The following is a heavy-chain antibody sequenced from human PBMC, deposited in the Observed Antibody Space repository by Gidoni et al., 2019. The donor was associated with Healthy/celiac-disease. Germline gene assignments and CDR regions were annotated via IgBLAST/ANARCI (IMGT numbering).Heavy chain of an antibody. V-gene: IGHV3-21*01. CDR3: ARDSDLRYFDWFDAFDI. J-gene: IGHJ3*02. Sequence: EVQLVESGGGLVKPGGSLRLSCAASGFTFSSYSMNWVRQAPGKGLEWFSSISSSSSYIYYADSVKGRFTISRDNAKNSLYLQMNSLRAEDTAVYYCARDSDLRYFDWFDAFDIWGQGTMVTVSS. CDR2: ISSSSSYI. CDR1: GFTFSSYS. D-gene: IGHD3-9*01.